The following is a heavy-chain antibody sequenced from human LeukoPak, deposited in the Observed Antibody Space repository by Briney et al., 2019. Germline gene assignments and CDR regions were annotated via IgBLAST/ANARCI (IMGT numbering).Heavy chain of an antibody. CDR1: GFTVSSNY. Sequence: GSLRLSCAASGFTVSSNYVSWVRQAPGKGLEWVSAISGSGGSTYYADSVKGRFTISRDNSKNTLYLQMNSLRAEDTAVYYCAKAGSSWYGAGNYYGMDVWGQGTTVTVSS. J-gene: IGHJ6*02. CDR2: ISGSGGST. V-gene: IGHV3-23*01. D-gene: IGHD6-13*01. CDR3: AKAGSSWYGAGNYYGMDV.